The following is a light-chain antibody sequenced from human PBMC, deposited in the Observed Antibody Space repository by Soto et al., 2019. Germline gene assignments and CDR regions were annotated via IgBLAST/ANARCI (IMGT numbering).Light chain of an antibody. J-gene: IGKJ5*01. CDR2: DAS. CDR1: QSVSSY. V-gene: IGKV3-11*01. Sequence: EIVLTQSPGTLSLSPGERATLSCRASQSVSSYLAWYQQKPGQAPRLLIYDASNRATGIPARFSGGGSGTDFTLTISSLEPEDFAVYYCQQRSKWPYTFGQGTRLEIK. CDR3: QQRSKWPYT.